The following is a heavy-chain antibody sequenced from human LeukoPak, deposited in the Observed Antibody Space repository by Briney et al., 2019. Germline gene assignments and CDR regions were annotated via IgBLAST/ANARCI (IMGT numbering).Heavy chain of an antibody. CDR3: ANDHQLLRYFDY. J-gene: IGHJ4*02. CDR1: GFTFSSYA. D-gene: IGHD2-2*01. CDR2: ISGSGGTI. V-gene: IGHV3-23*01. Sequence: PGGSLRLSCAASGFTFSSYALSWVRQAPGKGLEWVSAISGSGGTIYYADSVKGRFTISRDNSKNTLYLQMNSLRAEDTAVYYCANDHQLLRYFDYWGQGTLVTVSS.